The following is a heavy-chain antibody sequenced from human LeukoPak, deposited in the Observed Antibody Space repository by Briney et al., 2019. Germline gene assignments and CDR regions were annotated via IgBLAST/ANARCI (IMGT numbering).Heavy chain of an antibody. V-gene: IGHV4-59*12. D-gene: IGHD3-22*01. CDR1: GGSISYYY. J-gene: IGHJ4*02. CDR2: IHDSGST. CDR3: ARGAPVDYYDRSGYYGNFDY. Sequence: SETLSLTCTVSGGSISYYYWTWIRQPPEKGLEWIGYIHDSGSTKYNPSLKSRVTISVDTSKNQFSLKLSSVTAADTAVYYCARGAPVDYYDRSGYYGNFDYWGQGTLVTVSS.